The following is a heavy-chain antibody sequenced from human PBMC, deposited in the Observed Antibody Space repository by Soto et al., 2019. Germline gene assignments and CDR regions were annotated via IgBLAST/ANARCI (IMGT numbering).Heavy chain of an antibody. Sequence: WTWIRQPPGKVLEWMGYIFNSGTTFYNPSLTSRLSISMDTSGNHFSLELRSVTPADTAVYYCALALGPTTGLDYWGQGTLVTVSS. CDR3: ALALGPTTGLDY. V-gene: IGHV4-31*02. CDR2: IFNSGTT. J-gene: IGHJ4*02. D-gene: IGHD6-19*01.